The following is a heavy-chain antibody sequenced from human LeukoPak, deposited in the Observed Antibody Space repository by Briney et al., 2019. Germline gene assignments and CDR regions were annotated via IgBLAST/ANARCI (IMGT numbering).Heavy chain of an antibody. V-gene: IGHV3-30*02. CDR3: AKTLGYCSSTSCYNLDY. CDR2: IRYNGSNK. J-gene: IGHJ4*02. D-gene: IGHD2-2*02. CDR1: GFTFSSYG. Sequence: GGSLRLSCAESGFTFSSYGMHWVRQAPGKGLEWVAFIRYNGSNKYYADSVKGRFTISRDNSKNTLYLQMNSLRAEDTAVYYCAKTLGYCSSTSCYNLDYWGQGTLVTVSS.